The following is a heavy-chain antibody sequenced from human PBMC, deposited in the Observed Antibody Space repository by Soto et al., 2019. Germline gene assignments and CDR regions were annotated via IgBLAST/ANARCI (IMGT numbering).Heavy chain of an antibody. CDR1: GGSVSSGSYF. Sequence: QVQLQESGPGLVKPSETLSLTCTVSGGSVSSGSYFWSWIRQPPGKGLEWIGYIYYSGTTNYNPSLKTRVTISLDTSNNQFSLKLSSVTAADTAVYYCARRGPAGRAFDLWGQGTMVTVSS. V-gene: IGHV4-61*01. CDR3: ARRGPAGRAFDL. J-gene: IGHJ3*01. CDR2: IYYSGTT.